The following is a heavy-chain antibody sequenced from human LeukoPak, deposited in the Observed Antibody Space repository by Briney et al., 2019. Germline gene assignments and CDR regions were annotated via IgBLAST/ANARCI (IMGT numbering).Heavy chain of an antibody. CDR2: ISNSSTI. Sequence: GGSLRLSCAASGFTFSSYSMNWVRQAPGKGLEWVSYISNSSTIYYADSVKGRFTISRDNAKNSLYLQMNSLRAEDTAVYYCARGRLVSRREYNWSDPWGQGTLVTVSS. V-gene: IGHV3-48*01. CDR1: GFTFSSYS. D-gene: IGHD3-10*01. J-gene: IGHJ5*02. CDR3: ARGRLVSRREYNWSDP.